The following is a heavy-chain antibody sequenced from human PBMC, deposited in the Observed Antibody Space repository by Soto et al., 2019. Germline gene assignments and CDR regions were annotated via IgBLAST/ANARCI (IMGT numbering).Heavy chain of an antibody. Sequence: GGSLRLSCAASGFTFSSYDMNWVRQAPGKGLEWVSSITSVNYIYYADSVKGRFTISRDNAESSLYLQMDSLRAEDTAVYFCARDWVGNWNDVPWGQGTLVTVSS. CDR2: ITSVNYI. J-gene: IGHJ4*02. CDR3: ARDWVGNWNDVP. V-gene: IGHV3-21*01. D-gene: IGHD1-20*01. CDR1: GFTFSSYD.